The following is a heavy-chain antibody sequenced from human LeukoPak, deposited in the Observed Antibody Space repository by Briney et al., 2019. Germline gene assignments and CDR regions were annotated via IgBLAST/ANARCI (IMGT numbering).Heavy chain of an antibody. CDR3: ARDSHSSGDY. J-gene: IGHJ4*02. Sequence: PGGSLRLSCAASGFTFSSHWMHRVRQAPGKGLVWVSRLNGDGSSTSYADSVKGRFTISRDNAKNTLYLQMNSLRAEDTAVYYCARDSHSSGDYWGQGTLVTVSS. CDR1: GFTFSSHW. D-gene: IGHD6-19*01. CDR2: LNGDGSST. V-gene: IGHV3-74*01.